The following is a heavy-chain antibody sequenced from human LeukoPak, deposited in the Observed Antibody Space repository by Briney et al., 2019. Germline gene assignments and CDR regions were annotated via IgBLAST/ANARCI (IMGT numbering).Heavy chain of an antibody. V-gene: IGHV4-30-4*08. Sequence: SETLSLTCTVFGGSISSGDYYWSWIRQPPGKGLEWIGYIYYSGSTYYNPSLKSRVTISVDTSKNQFSLKLSSVTAADTAVYYCARETVPAATTNWFDPWGQGTLVTVSS. CDR3: ARETVPAATTNWFDP. J-gene: IGHJ5*02. CDR1: GGSISSGDYY. CDR2: IYYSGST. D-gene: IGHD2-2*01.